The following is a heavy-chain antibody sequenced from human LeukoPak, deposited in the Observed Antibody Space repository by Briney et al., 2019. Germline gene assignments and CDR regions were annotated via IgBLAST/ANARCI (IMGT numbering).Heavy chain of an antibody. CDR3: ASSARGSSGWYDGDY. D-gene: IGHD6-19*01. V-gene: IGHV1-46*01. Sequence: ASVKVSCKASGYTFTSYYMHWVRQAPGQGLEWMGIINPSGGSTSYAQKFQGRVTMTRDTSTSTVYMKLSSLRSEDTAVYYCASSARGSSGWYDGDYWGQGTLVTVSS. CDR2: INPSGGST. J-gene: IGHJ4*02. CDR1: GYTFTSYY.